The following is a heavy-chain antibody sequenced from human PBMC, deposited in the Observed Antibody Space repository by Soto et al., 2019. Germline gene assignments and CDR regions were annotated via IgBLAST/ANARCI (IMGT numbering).Heavy chain of an antibody. CDR2: INHSGST. V-gene: IGHV4-34*01. CDR1: GGSFSGYY. D-gene: IGHD5-18*01. J-gene: IGHJ3*02. Sequence: QVQLQQWGAGLLKPSETLSLTCAVSGGSFSGYYWSWIRQPHGKGLEWIGEINHSGSTNYNPSLKSRVTIAVDTSKNQAGLRLSVVPAADTAVYDLSRLLLWSDAFDILGQGTMVTVSS. CDR3: SRLLLWSDAFDI.